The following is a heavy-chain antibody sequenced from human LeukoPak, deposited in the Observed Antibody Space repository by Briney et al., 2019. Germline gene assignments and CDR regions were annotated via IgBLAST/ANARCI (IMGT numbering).Heavy chain of an antibody. Sequence: SETLSLTCTVSGGSISNYYWSWIRQPPGKELEWIGDIYYSGSTNYNPSLTGRVTISVDTSKNQFSLNLSSVTAADTAMYYCARPSRTGSGWDAFDIWGQGTMVTVSS. CDR2: IYYSGST. J-gene: IGHJ3*02. D-gene: IGHD3-22*01. CDR3: ARPSRTGSGWDAFDI. V-gene: IGHV4-59*08. CDR1: GGSISNYY.